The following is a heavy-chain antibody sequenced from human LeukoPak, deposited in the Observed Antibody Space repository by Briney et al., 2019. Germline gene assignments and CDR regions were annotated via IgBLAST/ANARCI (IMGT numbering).Heavy chain of an antibody. D-gene: IGHD6-19*01. J-gene: IGHJ4*02. Sequence: SETLSLTCTVSGNSISSGDNYWSWIRQPAGKGLEWIGRIYTSGSTNYNPSLKSRVTISGDTSKNQFSLKLSSVTAADTAVYYCARRRSGWYFDYWGQGTLVTVSS. CDR1: GNSISSGDNY. CDR3: ARRRSGWYFDY. V-gene: IGHV4-61*02. CDR2: IYTSGST.